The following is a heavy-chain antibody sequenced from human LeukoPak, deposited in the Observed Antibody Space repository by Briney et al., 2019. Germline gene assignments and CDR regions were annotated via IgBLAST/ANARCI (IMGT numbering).Heavy chain of an antibody. J-gene: IGHJ4*01. Sequence: SETLSLTCTVSGGSISSYYWSWIRQPPGKGLEWIGYIYYSGSTNYNPSLKSRVTISVDTSKNQFSLKLSSVTAADTAVYYCAGTHYDFWSGYYSFDYWGQEPWSPSPQ. D-gene: IGHD3-3*01. CDR1: GGSISSYY. V-gene: IGHV4-59*01. CDR2: IYYSGST. CDR3: AGTHYDFWSGYYSFDY.